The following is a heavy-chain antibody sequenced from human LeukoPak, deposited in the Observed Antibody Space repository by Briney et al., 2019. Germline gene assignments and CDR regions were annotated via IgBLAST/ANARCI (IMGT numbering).Heavy chain of an antibody. CDR3: ARGEQQLAIDY. J-gene: IGHJ4*02. D-gene: IGHD6-13*01. Sequence: SETLSLTCAVSGYSISSGYYWGWIRQPPGKGLEWIGSIYHSGSTYYNPSLKSRVTISVDTSKNQFSLKLSSVTAADTAVYYCARGEQQLAIDYWGQGTLVTVSP. CDR2: IYHSGST. V-gene: IGHV4-38-2*01. CDR1: GYSISSGYY.